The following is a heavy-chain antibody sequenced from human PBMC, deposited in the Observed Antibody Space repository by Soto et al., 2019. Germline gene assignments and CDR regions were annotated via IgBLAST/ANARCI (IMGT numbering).Heavy chain of an antibody. CDR2: ISGSGGIT. J-gene: IGHJ4*02. V-gene: IGHV3-23*01. CDR1: GFTFSSYA. Sequence: GGSLRLSCAASGFTFSSYAMSWVRQALGKGLEWVSAISGSGGITYYADSVKGRFSISRDTSQSTLYLQMNSLRADDTAMYYCARWSYLDYWGQGTRVTVSS. D-gene: IGHD3-3*01. CDR3: ARWSYLDY.